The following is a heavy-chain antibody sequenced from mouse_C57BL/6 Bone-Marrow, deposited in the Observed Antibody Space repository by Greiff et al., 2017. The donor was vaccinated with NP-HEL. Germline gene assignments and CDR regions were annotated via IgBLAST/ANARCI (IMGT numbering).Heavy chain of an antibody. V-gene: IGHV2-9*01. D-gene: IGHD1-1*01. CDR1: GLSLTSYG. CDR3: AKHDYYYGSSLAY. Sequence: LQQSGPGLVAPSQSLSITCTVSGLSLTSYGVDWVRQPPGTGLEWVGVIWGGGCTNYISALMSRLSLSKDNSKSQVFLKKNSLQTDDTAMYYCAKHDYYYGSSLAYWGQGTLVTVSA. CDR2: IWGGGCT. J-gene: IGHJ3*01.